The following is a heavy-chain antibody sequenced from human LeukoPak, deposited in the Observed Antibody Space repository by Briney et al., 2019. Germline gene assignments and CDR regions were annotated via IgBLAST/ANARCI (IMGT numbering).Heavy chain of an antibody. CDR1: GFTFSSYG. CDR3: AKAYDYDSSGYYYVSYYYYYMDV. V-gene: IGHV3-30*18. CDR2: ISYDGSNK. J-gene: IGHJ6*03. Sequence: GGSLRLSCAASGFTFSSYGMHWVRQAPGKGLEWVAVISYDGSNKYYADSVKGRFTISRDNSKNTLYLQMNSLRAEDTAVYYCAKAYDYDSSGYYYVSYYYYYMDVWGKGTTVTVSS. D-gene: IGHD3-22*01.